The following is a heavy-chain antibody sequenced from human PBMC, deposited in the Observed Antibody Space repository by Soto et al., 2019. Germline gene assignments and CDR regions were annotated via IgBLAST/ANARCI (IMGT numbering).Heavy chain of an antibody. V-gene: IGHV3-23*01. CDR3: AKASGWTTYYYYYYMDV. J-gene: IGHJ6*03. CDR1: GFTFSSYA. D-gene: IGHD3-10*01. Sequence: PGGSLRLSCAASGFTFSSYAMSWVRQAPGKGLEWVSAISGSGGSTYYADSVKGRFTISRDNSKNTLYLQMISLRAEDTAVYYWAKASGWTTYYYYYYMDVWGKGTTVTVSS. CDR2: ISGSGGST.